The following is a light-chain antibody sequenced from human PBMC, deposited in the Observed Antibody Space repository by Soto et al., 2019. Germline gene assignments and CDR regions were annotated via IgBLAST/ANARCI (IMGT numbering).Light chain of an antibody. CDR3: QQYGSSGT. CDR2: GAS. J-gene: IGKJ5*01. CDR1: QDVGKW. Sequence: DIQMTQSPPSVSASVGDRVTITCRASQDVGKWLAWYQQKPGKAPTLLIHGASSLQSGVPPRYSGSGYGTDFTLTISRLEPEDFAVYYCQQYGSSGTFGQGTRLEIK. V-gene: IGKV1-12*01.